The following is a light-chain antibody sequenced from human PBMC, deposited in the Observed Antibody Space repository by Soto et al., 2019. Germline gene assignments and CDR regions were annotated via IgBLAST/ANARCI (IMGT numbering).Light chain of an antibody. CDR2: EVS. J-gene: IGLJ3*02. V-gene: IGLV2-8*01. CDR1: SSDVGGHNY. Sequence: QSVLTQSPSASGSPGQSVTISCTGTSSDVGGHNYVSWYQHHPGKAPKLIIYEVSKRPSGVPDRFSGSKSGNTASLTVSGLQADDEAVYYCSSTAGNNNLLFGGGTKLTVL. CDR3: SSTAGNNNLL.